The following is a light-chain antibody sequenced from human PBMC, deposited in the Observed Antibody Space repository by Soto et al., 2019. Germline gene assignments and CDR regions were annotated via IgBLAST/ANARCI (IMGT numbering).Light chain of an antibody. CDR1: SSDVGGYNY. J-gene: IGLJ1*01. V-gene: IGLV2-14*01. CDR3: SSYTSSSTPYV. Sequence: QSVLTQPRSVSGSPGQSITISCTGTSSDVGGYNYVSWYQQHPNKAPKLMVYEVSNRPSGVSNRFSGSKSGNTASLTISGLQAEDEADYYCSSYTSSSTPYVFGTGTKVTVL. CDR2: EVS.